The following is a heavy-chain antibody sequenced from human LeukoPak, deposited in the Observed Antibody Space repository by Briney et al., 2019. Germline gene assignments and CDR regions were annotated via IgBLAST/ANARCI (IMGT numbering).Heavy chain of an antibody. CDR2: INPNSGGT. Sequence: ASVKVSCKASGYTFTGYYMHWVRQAPGQGLKWMGWINPNSGGTNYAQKFQGRVTMTRDTSISTAYLEFSRLRSDDTAVYYCARGDCSGGSCYSILLFDPWGQGTLVTVSS. D-gene: IGHD2-15*01. CDR3: ARGDCSGGSCYSILLFDP. CDR1: GYTFTGYY. J-gene: IGHJ5*02. V-gene: IGHV1-2*02.